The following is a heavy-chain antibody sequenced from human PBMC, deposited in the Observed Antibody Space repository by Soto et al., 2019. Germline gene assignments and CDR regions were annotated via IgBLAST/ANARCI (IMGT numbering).Heavy chain of an antibody. D-gene: IGHD4-17*01. Sequence: EVQLVESGGGLVQPGGSLRLSCAASGFTFSSYWMSWVRQAPGKGLEWVANIKQDGSEKYYVDSVKGRFTISRDNAKNALYLQMNSLRAEDTAVYYCARDSRTVTRPFWGQGTLVTVSS. V-gene: IGHV3-7*01. CDR1: GFTFSSYW. J-gene: IGHJ4*02. CDR2: IKQDGSEK. CDR3: ARDSRTVTRPF.